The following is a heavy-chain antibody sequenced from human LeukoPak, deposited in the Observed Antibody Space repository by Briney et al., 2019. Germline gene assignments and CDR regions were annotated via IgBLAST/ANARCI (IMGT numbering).Heavy chain of an antibody. Sequence: SVKVSCKASGGTFSSYAISWVRQAPGQGLEWMGGIIPIFGTANYAQKFQGRVTITADKSTSTAYMELSSLRSEDTAVYYCASGYYYDSSAPKPEYYFDYWGQGTLVTVSS. CDR1: GGTFSSYA. D-gene: IGHD3-22*01. V-gene: IGHV1-69*06. J-gene: IGHJ4*02. CDR3: ASGYYYDSSAPKPEYYFDY. CDR2: IIPIFGTA.